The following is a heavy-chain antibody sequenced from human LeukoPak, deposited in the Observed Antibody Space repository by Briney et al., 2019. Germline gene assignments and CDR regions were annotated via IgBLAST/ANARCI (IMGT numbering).Heavy chain of an antibody. Sequence: GSLRLSCAASGFTFTRYSMNWVRQAPGKGLEWVSFISSSGSYIFYAQSVEGRFIISRDNAKNSHYLQMNSLRVDDTAVYFCARGTYRSSSPSIGMPYYLDYWGQGILVTVSS. J-gene: IGHJ4*02. V-gene: IGHV3-21*01. CDR2: ISSSGSYI. CDR3: ARGTYRSSSPSIGMPYYLDY. D-gene: IGHD6-6*01. CDR1: GFTFTRYS.